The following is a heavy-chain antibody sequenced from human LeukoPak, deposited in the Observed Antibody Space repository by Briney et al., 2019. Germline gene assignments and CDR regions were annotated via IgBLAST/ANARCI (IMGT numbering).Heavy chain of an antibody. CDR3: AKFLSEYYGSGREHYMDV. CDR1: GFTFDDYA. CDR2: INWNSGSI. Sequence: GGSLRLSCAASGFTFDDYAMHWVRQAPGKGLEWVSGINWNSGSIGYADSVKGRFTISRDNSKNTLYLQMNSLRAEDTAVYYCAKFLSEYYGSGREHYMDVWGKGTTVTVSS. J-gene: IGHJ6*03. V-gene: IGHV3-9*01. D-gene: IGHD3-10*01.